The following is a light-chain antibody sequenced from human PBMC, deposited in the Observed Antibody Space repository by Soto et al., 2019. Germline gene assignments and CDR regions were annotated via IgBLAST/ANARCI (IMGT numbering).Light chain of an antibody. CDR2: EVN. CDR3: CSYAGSDTWA. Sequence: QSALTQPASVSGSPGQSITISCAGTRSDVGEYNLVSWYQQHPGKAPKLIIYEVNKRPSVGSNRFSGSKSGNTASLTISGLQAEDEADYYCCSYAGSDTWAFGGGTKLTVL. V-gene: IGLV2-23*02. J-gene: IGLJ3*02. CDR1: RSDVGEYNL.